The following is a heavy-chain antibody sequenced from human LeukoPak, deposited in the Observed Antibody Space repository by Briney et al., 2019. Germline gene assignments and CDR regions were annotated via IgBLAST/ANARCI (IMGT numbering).Heavy chain of an antibody. CDR2: ISYTGTT. CDR3: ATDPDFWSGYYYFDY. CDR1: GGSFSGYC. D-gene: IGHD3-3*01. Sequence: SETLSLTCAVYGGSFSGYCWGWIRQPPGQGLEWIGSISYTGTTYYNPSLKSRVTISVDTSKNQFSLRLSSVTAADTAVYYCATDPDFWSGYYYFDYWSQGTLVTVSP. J-gene: IGHJ4*02. V-gene: IGHV4-34*01.